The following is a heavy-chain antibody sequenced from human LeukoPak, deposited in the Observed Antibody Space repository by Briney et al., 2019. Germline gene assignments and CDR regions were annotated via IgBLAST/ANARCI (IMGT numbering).Heavy chain of an antibody. J-gene: IGHJ4*02. CDR1: GFTFNNYW. CDR2: IDNDGSGT. CDR3: ARGGYGTGPDY. V-gene: IGHV3-74*01. Sequence: GGSLRLSCAVSGFTFNNYWIHWVRQAPGKGLVWVSQIDNDGSGTTYADAVKGRFTISSDNAKNTLYLQMNSLRAEDTAVYYCARGGYGTGPDYWGQGTLVTVSS. D-gene: IGHD3-10*01.